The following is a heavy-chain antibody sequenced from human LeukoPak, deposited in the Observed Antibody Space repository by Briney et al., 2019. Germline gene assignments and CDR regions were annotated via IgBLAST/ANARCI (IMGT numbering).Heavy chain of an antibody. D-gene: IGHD3-22*01. J-gene: IGHJ4*02. CDR1: GGTMTNYY. Sequence: KPSETLSLTCTVSGGTMTNYYWSWLQQPAGKELEWIGRNYSSGNTNYNPSLKSRVTMSVDTSKNQFSLNLTSVTVADMAVYFCARVGVVESSGYHDYYFDFWGQGSLVTVSS. CDR3: ARVGVVESSGYHDYYFDF. CDR2: NYSSGNT. V-gene: IGHV4-4*07.